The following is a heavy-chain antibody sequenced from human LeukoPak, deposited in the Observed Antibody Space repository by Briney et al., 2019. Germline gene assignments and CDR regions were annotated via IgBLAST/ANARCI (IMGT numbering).Heavy chain of an antibody. V-gene: IGHV3-72*01. D-gene: IGHD1-26*01. CDR1: GFTFSDHQ. J-gene: IGHJ4*02. Sequence: GGSLRLSCAASGFTFSDHQMDWVRQAPGKGLEWVGRSRNKANSYTTEYAASVNGRFTISRDNSKNSLYLQMNSLKTEDTAVHYCVRDLVGAEAYWGQGTLVTVSS. CDR3: VRDLVGAEAY. CDR2: SRNKANSYTT.